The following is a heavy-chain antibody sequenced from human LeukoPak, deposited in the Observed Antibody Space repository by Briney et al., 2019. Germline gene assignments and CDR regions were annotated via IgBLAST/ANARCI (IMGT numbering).Heavy chain of an antibody. CDR2: IYYSGST. Sequence: SETLSLTCTVSGGSISSGGYYWSWIRQPPGKGLEWIGYIYYSGSTNYNPSLKSRVTISVDTSKNQFSLKLSSVTAADTAVYYCASGYSSSWPVFDYWGQGTLVTVSS. D-gene: IGHD6-13*01. CDR3: ASGYSSSWPVFDY. J-gene: IGHJ4*02. V-gene: IGHV4-61*08. CDR1: GGSISSGGYY.